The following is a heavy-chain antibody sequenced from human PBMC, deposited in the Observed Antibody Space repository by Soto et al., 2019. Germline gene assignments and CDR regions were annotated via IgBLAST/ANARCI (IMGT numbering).Heavy chain of an antibody. V-gene: IGHV3-7*05. CDR1: GFSFGSSW. J-gene: IGHJ3*02. CDR3: ARDVSPGSSSLYLDAFDI. Sequence: EVQLVESGGDLVQPGGSLRLSCAASGFSFGSSWMTWVRQAPGKGLEWVANIKKDGSKINYLDSVRGRFTVSRDNAKNSLFPAMNSLRAEDTALYYWARDVSPGSSSLYLDAFDIWGQGTIVTVSS. CDR2: IKKDGSKI. D-gene: IGHD6-13*01.